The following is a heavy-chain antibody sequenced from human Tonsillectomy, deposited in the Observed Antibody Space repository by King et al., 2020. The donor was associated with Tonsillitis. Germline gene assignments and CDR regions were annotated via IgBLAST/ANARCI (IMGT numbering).Heavy chain of an antibody. CDR3: ARERITMLVVVNDAFDI. Sequence: VQLVESGGGLVKPGGSLRLSCAASGFTFSDYYMSWIRQAPGKGLEWVSYISSSGRTIYYADSVKGRFTISRDHAKNSLYLQMNSLRAEDTAVYYCARERITMLVVVNDAFDIWGQGTMVTVSS. CDR2: ISSSGRTI. V-gene: IGHV3-11*01. CDR1: GFTFSDYY. D-gene: IGHD3-22*01. J-gene: IGHJ3*02.